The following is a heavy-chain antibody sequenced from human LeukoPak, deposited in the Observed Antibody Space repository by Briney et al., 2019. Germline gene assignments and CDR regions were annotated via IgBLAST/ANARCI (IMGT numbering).Heavy chain of an antibody. Sequence: GGSLRLSCAASGFTFSRYAMSWVRRAPGKGLEWVSAIRGSGANTYYADSVKGRFTISRDNSKNTLYLQMNSLRAEDTAVYYCATHLAYCPTESCSFFDYWGQGALATVSS. CDR1: GFTFSRYA. CDR2: IRGSGANT. J-gene: IGHJ4*02. V-gene: IGHV3-23*01. D-gene: IGHD2-21*01. CDR3: ATHLAYCPTESCSFFDY.